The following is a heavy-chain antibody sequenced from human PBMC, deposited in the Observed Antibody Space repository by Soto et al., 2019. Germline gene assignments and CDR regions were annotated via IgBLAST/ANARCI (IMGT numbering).Heavy chain of an antibody. CDR3: ARLGGSYAVPHFDY. Sequence: SETLSLTCTVSGGSISSSSYYWGWIRQPPGKGLEWIGSIYYSGSTYYNPSLKSRVTLSVDTSKNQFSLKLSSVTAADTAVYYCARLGGSYAVPHFDYWGQGTLVTVSS. CDR2: IYYSGST. CDR1: GGSISSSSYY. D-gene: IGHD1-26*01. V-gene: IGHV4-39*07. J-gene: IGHJ4*02.